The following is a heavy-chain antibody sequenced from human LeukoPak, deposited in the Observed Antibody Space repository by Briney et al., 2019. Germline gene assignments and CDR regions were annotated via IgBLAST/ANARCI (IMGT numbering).Heavy chain of an antibody. V-gene: IGHV4-34*01. J-gene: IGHJ6*02. Sequence: PSETLSLTCAVYGGSFSGYYWSWIRQPPGKGLEWIGEINHSGSTNYNPSLKSRVTISVDTSKNQFSLNLSSVTAADTAVYFCARSLIVGNARYYYALDVWGQGTTVTVSS. CDR3: ARSLIVGNARYYYALDV. CDR2: INHSGST. D-gene: IGHD1-26*01. CDR1: GGSFSGYY.